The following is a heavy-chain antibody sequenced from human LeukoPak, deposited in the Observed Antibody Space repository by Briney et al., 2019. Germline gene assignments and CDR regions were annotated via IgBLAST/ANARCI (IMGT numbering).Heavy chain of an antibody. V-gene: IGHV3-15*01. CDR2: IKSRTDGGTT. J-gene: IGHJ5*02. CDR1: GFTFPNAW. D-gene: IGHD6-13*01. Sequence: PGGSLRLFCAASGFTFPNAWMSWLRQAPGKGLEWVGHIKSRTDGGTTDYAAPVKGRFTISRDDSENTLYLQMNSLKTEDTAVYYCATPGRIPEAANWFDPWGQGTLVTVSS. CDR3: ATPGRIPEAANWFDP.